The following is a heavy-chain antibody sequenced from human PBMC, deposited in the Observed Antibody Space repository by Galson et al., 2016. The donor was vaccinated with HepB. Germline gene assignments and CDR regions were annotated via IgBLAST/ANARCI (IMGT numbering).Heavy chain of an antibody. Sequence: SLRLSCAASGFTLNEHYMDWVRQAPGKGLEWVASMSATRDFIYYADSVKGRFTISRDNTKNSLYLQMRSLTAEDTAVYYCARDLGGSVTLNFYFYAMDVWGQGTTVTVSS. CDR2: MSATRDFI. CDR1: GFTLNEHY. J-gene: IGHJ6*02. CDR3: ARDLGGSVTLNFYFYAMDV. D-gene: IGHD2-15*01. V-gene: IGHV3-69-1*01.